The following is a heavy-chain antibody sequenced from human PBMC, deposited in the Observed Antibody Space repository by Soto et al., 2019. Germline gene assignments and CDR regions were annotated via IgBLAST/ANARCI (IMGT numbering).Heavy chain of an antibody. V-gene: IGHV5-51*01. D-gene: IGHD3-9*01. CDR3: ARHGVGDILTGQPDY. CDR1: GYSFTNYW. CDR2: IFPGDSDT. J-gene: IGHJ4*02. Sequence: GESLNISCRGSGYSFTNYWIGWVRQKPGKGLEWMGTIFPGDSDTRYSPSFQGQVTISADRSSSTAYLQWSSLKASDTAMYYCARHGVGDILTGQPDYWGQGTLVTVSS.